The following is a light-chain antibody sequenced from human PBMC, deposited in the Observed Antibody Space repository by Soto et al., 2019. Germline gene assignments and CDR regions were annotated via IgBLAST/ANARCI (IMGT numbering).Light chain of an antibody. Sequence: QAVVTQPPSASGTPGQRVTISCSGSTSNIGGNDVSWYQQLPGTAPKLLMSRNNQRPSGVPGRFSGSKSDTSASLAISGLRSEDEADYYCVAWDDSLSGVIFGGGTKLTVL. CDR2: RNN. V-gene: IGLV1-47*01. J-gene: IGLJ2*01. CDR3: VAWDDSLSGVI. CDR1: TSNIGGND.